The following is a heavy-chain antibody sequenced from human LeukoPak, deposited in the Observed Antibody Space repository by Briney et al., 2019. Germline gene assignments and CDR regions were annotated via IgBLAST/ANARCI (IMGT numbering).Heavy chain of an antibody. CDR3: ARDFDNPFSLDY. J-gene: IGHJ4*02. CDR2: ISSSSSYI. V-gene: IGHV3-21*01. CDR1: GFTFSSYS. D-gene: IGHD3-9*01. Sequence: EGSLRLSCAASGFTFSSYSMNWVRQAPGKGLEWVSSISSSSSYIYYADSVKGRFTISRDNAKNSLYLQMNSLRAEDTAVYYCARDFDNPFSLDYWGQGTLVTVSS.